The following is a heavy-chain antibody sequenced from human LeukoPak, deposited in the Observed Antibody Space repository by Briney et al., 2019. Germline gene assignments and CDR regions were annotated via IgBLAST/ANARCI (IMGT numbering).Heavy chain of an antibody. CDR3: ARHGNGAFDI. Sequence: SETLSLTCTVSGGSISSYYWSWIRQPPGKGLEWIGYIYYSGTTNYNPSLKSRVTISVDTSKNQFSLKLSSVTAADTAVYYCARHGNGAFDIWGQGTMVTVSS. D-gene: IGHD1-1*01. CDR2: IYYSGTT. J-gene: IGHJ3*02. V-gene: IGHV4-59*08. CDR1: GGSISSYY.